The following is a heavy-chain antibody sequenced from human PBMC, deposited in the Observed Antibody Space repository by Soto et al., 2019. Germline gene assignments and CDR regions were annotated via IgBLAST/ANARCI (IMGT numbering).Heavy chain of an antibody. CDR2: INTSGGAT. V-gene: IGHV3-23*01. Sequence: EAQLLESGGGLVQPGGSLRLSCAASGFSFNFYAMSWVRQAPGKGLEWVSTINTSGGATYYADSVKGRFTISRDNSQNTLYLQMNSLRAEDTAEYDCATVGYFDIVAAKDTRGYSANLGQGTLVTVSS. CDR3: ATVGYFDIVAAKDTRGYSAN. CDR1: GFSFNFYA. J-gene: IGHJ4*02. D-gene: IGHD3-9*01.